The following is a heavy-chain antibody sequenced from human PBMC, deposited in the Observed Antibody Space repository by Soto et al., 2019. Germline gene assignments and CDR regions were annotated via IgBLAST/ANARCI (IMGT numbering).Heavy chain of an antibody. V-gene: IGHV1-18*01. CDR2: ISAYNGNT. CDR1: GYTFTSYG. Sequence: GSVKVSCKASGYTFTSYGISWVRQAPGQGLEWMGWISAYNGNTNYAQKLQGRVTMTTDTSTSTAYMELRSLRSDDTAVYYCASGFRPGDDPRVWIGSAFDIWGQGTMVTVSS. D-gene: IGHD3-3*01. J-gene: IGHJ3*02. CDR3: ASGFRPGDDPRVWIGSAFDI.